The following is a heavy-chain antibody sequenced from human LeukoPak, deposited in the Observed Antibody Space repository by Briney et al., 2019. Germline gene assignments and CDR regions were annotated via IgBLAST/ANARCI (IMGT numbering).Heavy chain of an antibody. CDR2: IRNKANSYSI. D-gene: IGHD1-26*01. CDR3: VRVMLGSSKFFDL. V-gene: IGHV3-72*01. Sequence: GGSLRLSCAGSGFTFSHYYIDWVRQAPGKGLEWVARIRNKANSYSIEYAASVKGRFTISRDDSKNSVYLQMNSLKSEDTANYYCVRVMLGSSKFFDLWGRGTLVTVSS. J-gene: IGHJ2*01. CDR1: GFTFSHYY.